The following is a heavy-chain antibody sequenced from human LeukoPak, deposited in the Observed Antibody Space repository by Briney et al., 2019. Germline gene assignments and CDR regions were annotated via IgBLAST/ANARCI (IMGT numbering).Heavy chain of an antibody. CDR3: ARDTPLSSSWYGNAFDI. CDR1: GFTVSSNY. Sequence: PGGSLRLSCAASGFTVSSNYMSWVRQAPGKGLEWVSVIYSGGSTYYADSVKGRFTISRDNSKNTLYLQMNSLRAEDTAVYYCARDTPLSSSWYGNAFDIWGQGTMVTVSS. D-gene: IGHD6-13*01. CDR2: IYSGGST. J-gene: IGHJ3*02. V-gene: IGHV3-66*01.